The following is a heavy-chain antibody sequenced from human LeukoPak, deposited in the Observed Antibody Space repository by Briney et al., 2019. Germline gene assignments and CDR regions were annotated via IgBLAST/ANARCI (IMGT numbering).Heavy chain of an antibody. CDR2: IIPIFGTP. CDR1: GGTLSRST. J-gene: IGHJ4*02. D-gene: IGHD1-26*01. V-gene: IGHV1-69*13. Sequence: ASVKVSCKVSGGTLSRSTISWVRQAPGQGLEWMGGIIPIFGTPNYAQKFQGRVTITADESTATAYMELSNLRSDDTAVYYCARDYGVGSTMFDYYWGQGTLVTVSS. CDR3: ARDYGVGSTMFDYY.